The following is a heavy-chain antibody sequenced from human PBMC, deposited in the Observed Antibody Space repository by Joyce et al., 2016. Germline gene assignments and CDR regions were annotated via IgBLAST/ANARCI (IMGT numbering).Heavy chain of an antibody. J-gene: IGHJ4*02. Sequence: EVQLLESGGGLVQPGGSLRLSCAASGFTFSLYAMSGVRRASGRGLKWVSAISSSGGTTYYADSVQGRFTISRDNAKNTLFLHMNVLRAEDTAVYYCAKDDNYYDSSGRLDYWGQGTLVTVSS. CDR2: ISSSGGTT. D-gene: IGHD3-22*01. V-gene: IGHV3-23*01. CDR1: GFTFSLYA. CDR3: AKDDNYYDSSGRLDY.